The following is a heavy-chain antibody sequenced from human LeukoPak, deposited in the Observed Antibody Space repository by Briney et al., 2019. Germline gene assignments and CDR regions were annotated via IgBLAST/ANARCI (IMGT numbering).Heavy chain of an antibody. CDR3: TRVIVATKDY. CDR2: IRSKNYGGTT. CDR1: GFTFGDYA. J-gene: IGHJ4*02. V-gene: IGHV3-49*04. D-gene: IGHD5-12*01. Sequence: SGRSLRLSCTGSGFTFGDYAMNWVRQAPGKGLEWVGFIRSKNYGGTTEYAASVKGRSTISRDDSRSIAYLQMNSLKTEDTAVYYCTRVIVATKDYWGQGTLVTVSS.